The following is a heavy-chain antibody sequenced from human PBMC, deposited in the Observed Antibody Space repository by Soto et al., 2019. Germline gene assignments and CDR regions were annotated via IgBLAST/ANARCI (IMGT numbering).Heavy chain of an antibody. D-gene: IGHD2-15*01. CDR2: ISHGGST. CDR3: ARRLVNRPVDP. CDR1: GGSFSGYQ. J-gene: IGHJ5*02. Sequence: QVQLQQWGAGLLKPSETLSLTCAVYGGSFSGYQWSWIRQPPGKGLEWIGEISHGGSTNYDPSLKSXXTXPXXTSKHQFSLKVYSVTAADTAVYYCARRLVNRPVDPWGQGSLVTVSS. V-gene: IGHV4-34*01.